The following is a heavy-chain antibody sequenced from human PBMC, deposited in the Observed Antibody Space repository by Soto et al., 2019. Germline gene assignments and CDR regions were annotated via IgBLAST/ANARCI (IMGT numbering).Heavy chain of an antibody. CDR2: IYDTGRT. V-gene: IGHV4-4*09. Sequence: SSETLSLTCTVSGGSISSYYWSWIRQPPGMGLEWIGHIYDTGRTYNNPSLESRVTMSVDTSKSQLSLTLGSVSAADTAVYYCARGPSGDKVDSWGQGTLVTVSS. CDR3: ARGPSGDKVDS. CDR1: GGSISSYY. D-gene: IGHD7-27*01. J-gene: IGHJ4*02.